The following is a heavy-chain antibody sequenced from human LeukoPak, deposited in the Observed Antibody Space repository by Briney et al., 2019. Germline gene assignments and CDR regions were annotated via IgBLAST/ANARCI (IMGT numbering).Heavy chain of an antibody. D-gene: IGHD3-22*01. V-gene: IGHV4-39*01. CDR2: IYYSGST. Sequence: SETLSLTCTVSGGSISSSSYYWGWIRQPPGKGLEWIGSIYYSGSTYYNPSLKSRVTISVDTSKNQFSLKLSSVTAADTAVYYCASSTYYYDSSGYFFDYWGQGTLVTVSS. CDR3: ASSTYYYDSSGYFFDY. J-gene: IGHJ4*02. CDR1: GGSISSSSYY.